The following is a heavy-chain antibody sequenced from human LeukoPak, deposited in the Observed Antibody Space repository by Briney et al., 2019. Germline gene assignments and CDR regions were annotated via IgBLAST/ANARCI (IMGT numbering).Heavy chain of an antibody. CDR2: ISGSGGNT. D-gene: IGHD3-22*01. CDR1: GFTFSSYA. CDR3: AKDPSLSYDSSGYYYHY. Sequence: GGSLRLSCAASGFTFSSYAMSWVRQAPGEGLEWVSAISGSGGNTYYADSVKGRFTISRDNSKNTLYLQMNSLRAEDTAVYYCAKDPSLSYDSSGYYYHYWGQGTLVTVSS. V-gene: IGHV3-23*01. J-gene: IGHJ4*02.